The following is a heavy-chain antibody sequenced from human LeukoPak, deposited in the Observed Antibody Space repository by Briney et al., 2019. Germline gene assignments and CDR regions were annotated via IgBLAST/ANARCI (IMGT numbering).Heavy chain of an antibody. CDR1: GGSIRSYY. V-gene: IGHV4-59*01. J-gene: IGHJ6*03. CDR3: ARGLRYSGYDSTLGYYYYYMDV. CDR2: MYYSGST. D-gene: IGHD5-12*01. Sequence: SETLSLTCTVSGGSIRSYYWSWIRQPPGKGLEWIGYMYYSGSTKYNPSLKSRVTISVDTSKNQFSLKLSSVTAADTAVYYCARGLRYSGYDSTLGYYYYYMDVWGKGTTVTVSS.